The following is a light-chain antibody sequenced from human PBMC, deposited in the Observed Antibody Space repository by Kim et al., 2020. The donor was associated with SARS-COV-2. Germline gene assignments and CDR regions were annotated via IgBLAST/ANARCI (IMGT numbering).Light chain of an antibody. CDR1: QSVGTY. V-gene: IGKV3-11*01. CDR2: DAS. Sequence: PATLSLSPGERPTLSCRASQSVGTYLAWYQHKPGQAPRLLIYDASNRATGIPARFSGSGSGTDFTLTISSLEPEDFAVYYCQQRTFGGGTKVDIK. CDR3: QQRT. J-gene: IGKJ4*01.